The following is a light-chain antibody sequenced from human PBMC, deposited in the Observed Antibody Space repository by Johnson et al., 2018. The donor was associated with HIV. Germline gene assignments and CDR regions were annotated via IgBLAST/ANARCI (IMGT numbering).Light chain of an antibody. V-gene: IGLV1-51*02. CDR3: KTWDSRLSAGHV. Sequence: VLTQPPSVSAAPGQKVTISCSGSTSNIGNNFVSWYQHLPGTAPKLLIYENNKRPSEIPDRISGSKSGTSATLGITGLQTGDEADYYCKTWDSRLSAGHVFGTGTKVTVL. J-gene: IGLJ1*01. CDR1: TSNIGNNF. CDR2: ENN.